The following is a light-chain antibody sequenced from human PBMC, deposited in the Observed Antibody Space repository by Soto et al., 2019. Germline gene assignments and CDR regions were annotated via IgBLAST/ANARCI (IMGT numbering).Light chain of an antibody. Sequence: DIVMTQSPLSLPVTPGEPASISCRSSQSLLHSNGYNYFDWYLQKPGQSPQLLIYLGSNRASGVPDGFSGRGSGTYFTLKISRVEAEDVGVSYCMQARQTPLPFGQGTRLEIK. CDR2: LGS. CDR3: MQARQTPLP. J-gene: IGKJ5*01. V-gene: IGKV2-28*01. CDR1: QSLLHSNGYNY.